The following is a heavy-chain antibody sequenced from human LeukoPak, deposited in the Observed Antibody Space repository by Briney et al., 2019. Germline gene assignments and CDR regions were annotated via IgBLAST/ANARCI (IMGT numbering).Heavy chain of an antibody. CDR1: GGSISSYY. J-gene: IGHJ3*02. CDR3: AKSNGYGLVDI. D-gene: IGHD3-10*01. V-gene: IGHV4-59*04. CDR2: IFYSGST. Sequence: SETLSLTCTVSGGSISSYYWGWIRQPPGKGLEWIGNIFYSGSTYYSPPLKSRLTISLDTSRNQFSLRLNSVTAADTAVYYCAKSNGYGLVDIWGQGTMVTVSS.